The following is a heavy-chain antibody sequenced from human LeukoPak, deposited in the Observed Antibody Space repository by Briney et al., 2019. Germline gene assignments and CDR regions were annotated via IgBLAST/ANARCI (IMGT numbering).Heavy chain of an antibody. Sequence: GASVKVSCKTSVNIFPKYGVNWVRQAPGRGLEWMGWISAYTGETVYAPDLQDRVTMTTDTSTNTAYMDQRSLRSDDTAFYFCALTDTDDFLDSRGQGTLVAVSS. CDR2: ISAYTGET. CDR1: VNIFPKYG. CDR3: ALTDTDDFLDS. V-gene: IGHV1-18*01. J-gene: IGHJ4*02. D-gene: IGHD7-27*01.